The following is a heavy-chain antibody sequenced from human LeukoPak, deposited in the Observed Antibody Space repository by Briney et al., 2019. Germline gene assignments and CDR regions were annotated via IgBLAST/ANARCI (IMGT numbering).Heavy chain of an antibody. Sequence: SETLSLTCTVSGGSISSYYWSWIRQPPGKGLEWIGEINHSGSTNYNPSLKSRVTISVDTSKNQFSLKLSSVTAADTAVYYCARFFYYDFWSGYQDWGQGTLVTVSS. J-gene: IGHJ4*02. CDR1: GGSISSYY. D-gene: IGHD3-3*01. CDR2: INHSGST. V-gene: IGHV4-34*01. CDR3: ARFFYYDFWSGYQD.